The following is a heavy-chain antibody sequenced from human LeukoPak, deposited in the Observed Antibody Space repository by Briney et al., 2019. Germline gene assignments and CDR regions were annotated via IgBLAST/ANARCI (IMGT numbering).Heavy chain of an antibody. CDR3: ASQYSDCSSTSCYRRPNWYFDL. Sequence: SQTLSLTCTVSGGSISSGSYYWSWIRQPAGKGLEWIRRIYTSGSTNYNPSLKSRVTISVDTSKNQFSLNLSSVTAADTAVYYCASQYSDCSSTSCYRRPNWYFDLWGRGTLVTVSS. V-gene: IGHV4-61*02. J-gene: IGHJ2*01. D-gene: IGHD2-2*02. CDR1: GGSISSGSYY. CDR2: IYTSGST.